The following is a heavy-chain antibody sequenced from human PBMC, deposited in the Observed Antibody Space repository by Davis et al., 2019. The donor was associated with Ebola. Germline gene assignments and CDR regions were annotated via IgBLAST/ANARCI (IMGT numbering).Heavy chain of an antibody. Sequence: PSETLSLTCTVSGYSISSGYSWSWIRQPPGKGLEWIGYIYHSGSTYYNPSLKSRVTISVDRSKNQFSLKLSSVTAADTAVYYCARHWDYSKGGRDYWGQGTLVTVSS. CDR2: IYHSGST. CDR1: GYSISSGYS. V-gene: IGHV4-38-2*02. J-gene: IGHJ4*02. D-gene: IGHD4-11*01. CDR3: ARHWDYSKGGRDY.